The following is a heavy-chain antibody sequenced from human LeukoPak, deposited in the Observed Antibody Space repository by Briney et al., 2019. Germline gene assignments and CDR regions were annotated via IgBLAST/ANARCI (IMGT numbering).Heavy chain of an antibody. Sequence: PGGSLRLSCAASGFTFSTSWMSWVRQAPGKGLEWVANIKQDGSEKYYVDSVKGRFTISRDNAKNSLYLQMNSLRAEDTAVYYCARDLRIAVDWGQGTLVTVSS. J-gene: IGHJ4*02. CDR3: ARDLRIAVD. V-gene: IGHV3-7*01. CDR2: IKQDGSEK. CDR1: GFTFSTSW. D-gene: IGHD6-19*01.